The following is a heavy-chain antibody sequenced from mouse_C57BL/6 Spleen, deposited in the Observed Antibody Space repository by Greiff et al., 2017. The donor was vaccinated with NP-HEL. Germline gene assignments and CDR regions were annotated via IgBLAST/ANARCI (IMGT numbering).Heavy chain of an antibody. CDR1: GFTFSSYA. D-gene: IGHD1-1*01. J-gene: IGHJ3*01. CDR3: ARAYYGSSVFAY. CDR2: ISDGGSYT. V-gene: IGHV5-4*01. Sequence: EVHLVESGGGLVKPGGSLKLSCAASGFTFSSYAMSWVRQTPEKRLEWVATISDGGSYTYYPDNVKGRFTISRDNAKNNLYLQMSHLKSEDTAMYYCARAYYGSSVFAYWGQGTLVTVSA.